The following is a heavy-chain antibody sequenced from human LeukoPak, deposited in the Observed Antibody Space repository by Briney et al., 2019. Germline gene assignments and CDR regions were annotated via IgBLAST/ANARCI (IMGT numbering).Heavy chain of an antibody. Sequence: QPGGSLRLSCAASGCTFSSYSMNWVRQAPGKGLEWVSYISSDSRNIYYADSVKGRFTISRDNAKNSLYLQMKSLRDEDTAVYYCARYGSGTSYITNYFDYWGQGTLVTVSS. CDR1: GCTFSSYS. J-gene: IGHJ4*02. CDR2: ISSDSRNI. CDR3: ARYGSGTSYITNYFDY. V-gene: IGHV3-48*02. D-gene: IGHD3-10*01.